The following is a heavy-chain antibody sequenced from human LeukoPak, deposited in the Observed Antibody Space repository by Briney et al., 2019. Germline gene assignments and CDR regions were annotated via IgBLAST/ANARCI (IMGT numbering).Heavy chain of an antibody. J-gene: IGHJ3*02. D-gene: IGHD4-23*01. CDR1: GGSISSSSYY. V-gene: IGHV4-39*07. Sequence: SETLSLTCTVPGGSISSSSYYWGWIRQPPGKGLEWIGSIYYSGSTYYNPSLKSRVTISVDTSKNQFSLKLTSVTAADTAIYYCARDRGYYGGHPFEIWGQGTMVTVSS. CDR2: IYYSGST. CDR3: ARDRGYYGGHPFEI.